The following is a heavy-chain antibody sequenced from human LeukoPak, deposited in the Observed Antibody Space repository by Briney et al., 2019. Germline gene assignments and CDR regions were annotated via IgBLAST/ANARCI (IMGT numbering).Heavy chain of an antibody. CDR2: VYYSGST. V-gene: IGHV4-34*01. Sequence: KPSETLSLICAVYGGSFSGYYWSWIRQPPGKGLEWIGSVYYSGSTYYNPSLKSRVTISIDTSKKQFSLKVNSVTAADTAVYYCARFFKGGDNGDYSDYWGQGTLVTVSS. D-gene: IGHD4-17*01. CDR1: GGSFSGYY. J-gene: IGHJ4*02. CDR3: ARFFKGGDNGDYSDY.